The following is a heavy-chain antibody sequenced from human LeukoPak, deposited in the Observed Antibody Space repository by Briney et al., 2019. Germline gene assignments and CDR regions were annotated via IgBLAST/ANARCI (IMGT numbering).Heavy chain of an antibody. CDR1: GFTFSSYA. J-gene: IGHJ4*02. D-gene: IGHD2-15*01. CDR3: AKSFASGGSCYFAIDY. CDR2: ICGSGGST. Sequence: GGSLRLSCAASGFTFSSYALSWVRQAPGKGLEWVSGICGSGGSTYYADSVKGRFTISRDNSKNTLYLQMNSLRAEGTAVYYCAKSFASGGSCYFAIDYWGQGTLVTVSS. V-gene: IGHV3-23*01.